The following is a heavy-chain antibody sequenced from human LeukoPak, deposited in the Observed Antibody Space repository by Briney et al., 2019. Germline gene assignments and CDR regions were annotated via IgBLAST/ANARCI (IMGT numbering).Heavy chain of an antibody. V-gene: IGHV4-34*01. CDR1: GGSFSGYY. CDR3: ASQVASYYYYMDV. CDR2: INHSGST. Sequence: SETLSLTCAVYGGSFSGYYWSWIRQPPGKGLEWIGEINHSGSTNYNPSLKSRVTISVDTSKNQFSLKLSSVTAADTAVYYCASQVASYYYYMDVWGKGTTVTISS. J-gene: IGHJ6*03.